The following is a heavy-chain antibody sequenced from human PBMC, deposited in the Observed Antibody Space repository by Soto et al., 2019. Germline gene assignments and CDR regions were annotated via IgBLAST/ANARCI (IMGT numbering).Heavy chain of an antibody. CDR1: GYTFTSYG. J-gene: IGHJ5*02. V-gene: IGHV1-18*01. CDR2: ISAYNGNT. CDR3: ARAATDSHILTGYLIDP. D-gene: IGHD3-9*01. Sequence: ASVKVSCKASGYTFTSYGISWVRQAPGQGLEWMGWISAYNGNTNYAQKLQGRVTMTTDTSTSTAYMELRSLRSDDTAVYYCARAATDSHILTGYLIDPWGQGTPVPVSS.